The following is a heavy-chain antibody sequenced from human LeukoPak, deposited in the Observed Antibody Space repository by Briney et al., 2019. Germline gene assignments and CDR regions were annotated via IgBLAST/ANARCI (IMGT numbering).Heavy chain of an antibody. CDR1: GGSISSYY. V-gene: IGHV4-4*07. J-gene: IGHJ3*02. D-gene: IGHD1-26*01. CDR2: IYTSGST. Sequence: SETLSLTCTVSGGSISSYYWGWIRQPAGKGLEWIGRIYTSGSTNYNPSLKSRVTMSVDTSKNQSSLKLSSVTAADTAVYYCAREGSYFIDAFDIWGQGTMVTVSS. CDR3: AREGSYFIDAFDI.